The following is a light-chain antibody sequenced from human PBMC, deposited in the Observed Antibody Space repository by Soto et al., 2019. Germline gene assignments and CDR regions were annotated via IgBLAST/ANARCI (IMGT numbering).Light chain of an antibody. CDR3: QQRSNWPPVLT. CDR1: QTVRSN. Sequence: EIVMTQSPATLSVSPGERAILSCRASQTVRSNLAWYQQRPGQAPRLLIYGASTRATGLPARFSGSGSGTEFTLTISSLQPEDFAVYYCQQRSNWPPVLTFGGGTKVEIK. CDR2: GAS. J-gene: IGKJ4*01. V-gene: IGKV3-15*01.